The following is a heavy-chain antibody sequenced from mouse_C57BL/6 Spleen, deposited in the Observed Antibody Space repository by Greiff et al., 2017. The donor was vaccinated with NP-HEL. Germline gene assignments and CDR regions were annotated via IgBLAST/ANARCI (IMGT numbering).Heavy chain of an antibody. Sequence: VQLQQSGPELVKPGASVKISCKASGYSFSSYWMNWVKQRPGKGLEWIGRIYPGDGDTNYNGKFKGKATLTADKSSSTAYMQHSSLTSDDAAVFFCARSYPYYYSSSPYDLCGWGKSTTLSV. V-gene: IGHV1-82*01. D-gene: IGHD1-1*01. CDR3: ARSYPYYYSSSPYDLCG. CDR2: IYPGDGDT. J-gene: IGHJ2*01. CDR1: GYSFSSYW.